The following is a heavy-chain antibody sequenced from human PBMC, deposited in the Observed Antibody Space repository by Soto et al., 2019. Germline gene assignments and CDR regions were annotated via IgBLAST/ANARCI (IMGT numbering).Heavy chain of an antibody. D-gene: IGHD2-15*01. CDR3: ARGFNACSGGICYSVGYYYYMDV. J-gene: IGHJ6*03. Sequence: QVQLVQSGAEVKKPGASVKVSCKASGYTFTSYDINWVRQATGQGLEWMGWMNPNSGNTGYAQKFQGRVTMTRNTSIRTAYMELSSLRSEDTAVYYCARGFNACSGGICYSVGYYYYMDVWGKGTTVTVSS. CDR2: MNPNSGNT. CDR1: GYTFTSYD. V-gene: IGHV1-8*01.